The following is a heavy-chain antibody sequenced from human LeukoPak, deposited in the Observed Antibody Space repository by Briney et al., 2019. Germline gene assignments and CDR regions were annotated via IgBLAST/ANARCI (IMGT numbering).Heavy chain of an antibody. CDR1: GFTFSDYY. D-gene: IGHD1-26*01. Sequence: GGSLRLSCAASGFTFSDYYMSWIRQAPGKGLEWVSYISSSSTYPNYADSVKGRFTISRDNSKNTLYLQMNSLRAEDTAVYYCAREGNVVGTTRGYYFDYWGQGTLVIVSS. J-gene: IGHJ4*02. CDR2: ISSSSTYP. V-gene: IGHV3-11*06. CDR3: AREGNVVGTTRGYYFDY.